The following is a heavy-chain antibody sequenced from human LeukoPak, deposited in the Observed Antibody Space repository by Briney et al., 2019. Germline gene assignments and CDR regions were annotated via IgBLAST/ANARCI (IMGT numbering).Heavy chain of an antibody. Sequence: PGGSLGLSCVASGFSLRNYWMSWVRQAPGKGLEWVANIKQDESEKYYVDSVKGRFTISRDNAKNSLYLQMNSLRAEDTAVYYCERALDSSSSRYQAFEYWGQGTLVTVSS. CDR3: ERALDSSSSRYQAFEY. CDR1: GFSLRNYW. V-gene: IGHV3-7*01. J-gene: IGHJ4*02. D-gene: IGHD2-2*01. CDR2: IKQDESEK.